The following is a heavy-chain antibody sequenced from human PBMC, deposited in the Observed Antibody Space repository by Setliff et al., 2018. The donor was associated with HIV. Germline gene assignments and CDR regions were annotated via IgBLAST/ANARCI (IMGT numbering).Heavy chain of an antibody. CDR3: AKSVDTTMDDYYYVDI. Sequence: KPSETLSLTCSVSGRSITTGGSYWNWIRQHPGKGLEWIGYIYHSGGTYYTPSLQSRVTMSLDTSKNQFSLKLSSVTAADTAVYYCAKSVDTTMDDYYYVDIWGTGTTVTVSS. CDR1: GRSITTGGSY. CDR2: IYHSGGT. D-gene: IGHD5-18*01. J-gene: IGHJ6*03. V-gene: IGHV4-31*03.